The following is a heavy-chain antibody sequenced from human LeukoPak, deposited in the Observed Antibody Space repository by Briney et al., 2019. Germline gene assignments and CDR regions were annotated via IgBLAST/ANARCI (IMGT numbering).Heavy chain of an antibody. CDR3: ARHGGYNQDV. V-gene: IGHV4-4*02. CDR1: GGSISSSGW. D-gene: IGHD5-12*01. J-gene: IGHJ6*02. CDR2: IYQSGKP. Sequence: SGTLSLTCSVSGGSISSSGWWSWLRQPPGKGLEWIGQIYQSGKPDYNPSLKSRVTISRDESKSQISLNLNSVTAADTAVYYCARHGGYNQDVWGQGTTVTVSS.